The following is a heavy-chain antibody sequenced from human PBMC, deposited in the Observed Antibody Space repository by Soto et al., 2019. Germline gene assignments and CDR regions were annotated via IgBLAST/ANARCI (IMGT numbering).Heavy chain of an antibody. Sequence: GGSLRLSCAASGFTFDDYAMHWVRQAPGKGLDWVSGISWNSGSIGYADSVKGRFTISRDNAKNSLYLQMNSLRAEDTALYYCAKGALTGYYTGWFDPWGQGTLVTVSS. CDR2: ISWNSGSI. J-gene: IGHJ5*02. V-gene: IGHV3-9*01. D-gene: IGHD3-9*01. CDR3: AKGALTGYYTGWFDP. CDR1: GFTFDDYA.